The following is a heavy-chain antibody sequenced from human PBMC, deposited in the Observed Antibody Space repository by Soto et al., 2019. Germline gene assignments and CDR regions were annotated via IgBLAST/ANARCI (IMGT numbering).Heavy chain of an antibody. Sequence: SETLSLTCTVSGGSISSSSYYWGWIRQPPGKGLEWIGSIYYSGSTYYNPSLKSRVTISVDTSKNQFSLKLSSVTAADTAVYYCVRQGGSNDPGDYWGQGTLVTVS. CDR2: IYYSGST. J-gene: IGHJ4*02. CDR1: GGSISSSSYY. D-gene: IGHD2-8*01. V-gene: IGHV4-39*01. CDR3: VRQGGSNDPGDY.